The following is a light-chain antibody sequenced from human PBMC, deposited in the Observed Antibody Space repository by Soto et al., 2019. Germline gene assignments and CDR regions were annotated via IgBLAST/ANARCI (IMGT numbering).Light chain of an antibody. V-gene: IGLV2-11*01. CDR1: SSDVGGYNF. CDR2: DVT. Sequence: QSALTQPRSVSGSPGQSVTVSCTGTSSDVGGYNFVSWYQQHPGKAPKLMIYDVTKRPSGVPDRFSGSKSGNTASLTISGLQAEDEADYYCGSYAGSSNVFGTGTKVTVL. CDR3: GSYAGSSNV. J-gene: IGLJ1*01.